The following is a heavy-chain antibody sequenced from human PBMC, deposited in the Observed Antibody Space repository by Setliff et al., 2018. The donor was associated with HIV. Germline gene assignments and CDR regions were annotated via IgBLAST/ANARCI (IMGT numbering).Heavy chain of an antibody. J-gene: IGHJ4*02. CDR1: GFIFSSYE. V-gene: IGHV3-74*01. CDR2: INGDGSST. CDR3: ARGYSSGYRIDY. Sequence: GGSLRLSCAASGFIFSSYEMNWVRQAPGKGLVWVSRINGDGSSTTYADSVQGRFTISRDSAKNTLSLQMNSLRAEDTAVYYCARGYSSGYRIDYWGQGTLVTVSS. D-gene: IGHD3-22*01.